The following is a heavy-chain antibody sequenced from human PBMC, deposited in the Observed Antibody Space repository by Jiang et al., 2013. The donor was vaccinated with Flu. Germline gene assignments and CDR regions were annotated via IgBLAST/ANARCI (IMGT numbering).Heavy chain of an antibody. J-gene: IGHJ4*02. CDR3: AREISDGSGSYYSIDY. CDR2: IYPGDSDT. Sequence: SLKISCKGSGYSFTSYWIGWVRQMPGKGLEWMGIIYPGDSDTRYSPSFQGQVTISADKSISTAYLQWSSLKASDTAMYYCAREISDGSGSYYSIDYWGQGTLVTVSS. V-gene: IGHV5-51*01. D-gene: IGHD3-10*01. CDR1: GYSFTSYW.